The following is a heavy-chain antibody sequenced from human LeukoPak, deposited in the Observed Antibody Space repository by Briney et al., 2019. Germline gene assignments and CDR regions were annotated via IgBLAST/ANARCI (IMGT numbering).Heavy chain of an antibody. J-gene: IGHJ4*02. Sequence: SETLSLTCTVSGGSLSSYYWSWIRQPAGKGLEWMGRIYTSGSTNYNPSLKSRVTMSVDTSKNQFSLKLSSVTAAHTAVYYCARERSGYSLFDYWGQGTLVTVSS. D-gene: IGHD3-22*01. CDR2: IYTSGST. CDR1: GGSLSSYY. V-gene: IGHV4-4*07. CDR3: ARERSGYSLFDY.